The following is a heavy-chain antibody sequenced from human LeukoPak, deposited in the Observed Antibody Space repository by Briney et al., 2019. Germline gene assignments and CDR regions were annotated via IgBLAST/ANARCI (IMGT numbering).Heavy chain of an antibody. CDR3: TTDLGR. V-gene: IGHV3-15*01. Sequence: GGSLRLSCAASGFTFNTAWMAWVRQAPGKGLEWVGRIKSKRDGGTTYYGASVKGRFTLSRDDSKDTLFLQMNCLKIDDTALYYCTTDLGRWGQGTLVTVSS. CDR1: GFTFNTAW. CDR2: IKSKRDGGTT. J-gene: IGHJ1*01.